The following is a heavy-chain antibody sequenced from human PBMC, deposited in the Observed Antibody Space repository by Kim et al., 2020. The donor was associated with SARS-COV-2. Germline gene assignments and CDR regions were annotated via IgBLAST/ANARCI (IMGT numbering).Heavy chain of an antibody. J-gene: IGHJ4*02. CDR1: GFTFSSYS. CDR3: ARDGGTGYSSSWEFDY. Sequence: GGSLRLSCAASGFTFSSYSMNWVRQAPGKGLEWVSSISSSSSYIYYADSVKGRFTISRDNAKNSLYLQMNSLRAEDTAVYYCARDGGTGYSSSWEFDYGGQGTLVTVSS. V-gene: IGHV3-21*01. D-gene: IGHD6-13*01. CDR2: ISSSSSYI.